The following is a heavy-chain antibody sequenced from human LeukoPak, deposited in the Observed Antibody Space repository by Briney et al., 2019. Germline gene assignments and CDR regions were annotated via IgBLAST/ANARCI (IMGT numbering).Heavy chain of an antibody. D-gene: IGHD3-3*01. CDR2: IYYSGST. CDR1: GGSISSYY. J-gene: IGHJ6*03. V-gene: IGHV4-59*01. Sequence: SETLSLTCTVSGGSISSYYWSWIRQPPGKGLEWIGYIYYSGSTNYNPSLKSRVTISVDTSKNQFSLKLSSVTAADTAVYYCARGMDDFWSGPPYMDVWGKGTTVTVSS. CDR3: ARGMDDFWSGPPYMDV.